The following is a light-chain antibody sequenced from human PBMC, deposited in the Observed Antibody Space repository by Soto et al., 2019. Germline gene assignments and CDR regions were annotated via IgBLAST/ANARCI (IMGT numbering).Light chain of an antibody. V-gene: IGLV2-14*03. CDR2: YVD. CDR3: CSYADGSIYF. Sequence: QSVLTQPASVSGSPGQSITISCTGTSRDVGAYVYVSWYLQYPDKAPQLLIYYVDHRPSGVSSRFSGSKSGNTASLTISGLQAEDEGDYYCCSYADGSIYFFGTGTKVTVL. J-gene: IGLJ1*01. CDR1: SRDVGAYVY.